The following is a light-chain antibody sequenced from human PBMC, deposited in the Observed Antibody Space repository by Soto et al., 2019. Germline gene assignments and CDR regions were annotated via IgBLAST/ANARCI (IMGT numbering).Light chain of an antibody. CDR1: QSISSW. J-gene: IGKJ1*01. CDR3: QQYNSYWWT. V-gene: IGKV1-5*03. Sequence: DIQMTQSPSTLSASVGDRVTITCRASQSISSWLAWYQQKPGKAPKLLIYKASSLASGVPSRFSGSESGTEFTLTISSLQPDDFATYYCQQYNSYWWTFGQGTKVEIK. CDR2: KAS.